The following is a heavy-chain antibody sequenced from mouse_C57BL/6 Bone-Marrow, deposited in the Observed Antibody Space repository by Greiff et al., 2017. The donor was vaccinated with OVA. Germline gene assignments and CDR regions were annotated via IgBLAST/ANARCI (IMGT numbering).Heavy chain of an antibody. CDR1: GFNIKDYY. CDR2: IDPEDGET. D-gene: IGHD1-1*01. J-gene: IGHJ1*03. CDR3: ALITTVVSYWYFDV. V-gene: IGHV14-2*01. Sequence: VQLQQSGAELVKPGASVKLSCTASGFNIKDYYMHWVKQRTEQGLEWIGRIDPEDGETKYAPKFQGKATITADTSSNTAYLQRSSLTSEDTAVYYCALITTVVSYWYFDVWGTGTTVTVSS.